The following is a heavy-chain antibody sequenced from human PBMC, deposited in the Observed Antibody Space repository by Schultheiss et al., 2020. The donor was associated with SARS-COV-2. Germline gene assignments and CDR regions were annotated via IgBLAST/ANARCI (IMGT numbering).Heavy chain of an antibody. J-gene: IGHJ1*01. D-gene: IGHD2-2*01. V-gene: IGHV3-30*01. CDR3: ARRYCTSSSCHEYFQY. CDR2: ISDDGSDK. CDR1: GFTFSSYA. Sequence: GESLKISCAASGFTFSSYAMSWVRQAPGKGPEWVAVISDDGSDKYYADSVQGRFTISRDNSKNALYLQMNSLRGEDTAVYYCARRYCTSSSCHEYFQYWGQGTLVTVSS.